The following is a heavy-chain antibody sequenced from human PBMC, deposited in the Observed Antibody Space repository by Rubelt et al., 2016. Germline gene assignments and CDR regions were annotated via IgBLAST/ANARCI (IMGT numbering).Heavy chain of an antibody. CDR2: ISGSGGST. Sequence: PGKGLEWVSAISGSGGSTYYADSVKGRFTISRDNSKNTLYLQMNSLRAEDTAVYYCAKDRIVVVAATLDYWGQGTLVTVSS. CDR3: AKDRIVVVAATLDY. V-gene: IGHV3-23*01. D-gene: IGHD2-15*01. J-gene: IGHJ4*02.